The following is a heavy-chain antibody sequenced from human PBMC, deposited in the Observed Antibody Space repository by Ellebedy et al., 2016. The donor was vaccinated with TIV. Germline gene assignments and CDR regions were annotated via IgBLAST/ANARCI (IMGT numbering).Heavy chain of an antibody. CDR1: GFTLSNYG. CDR2: ISYDGSDK. Sequence: GESLKIPXAASGFTLSNYGMHWVRQTPGKGLEWVAFISYDGSDKYHADSVKGRFTISRDNSKNTLYLQMNSLRVEHTAVFYCASLESYGFDQWGQGTLVTVSS. V-gene: IGHV3-30*03. CDR3: ASLESYGFDQ. D-gene: IGHD3-16*01. J-gene: IGHJ4*02.